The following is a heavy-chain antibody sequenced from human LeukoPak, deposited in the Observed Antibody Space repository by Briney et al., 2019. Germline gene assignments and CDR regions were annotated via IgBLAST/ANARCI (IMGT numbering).Heavy chain of an antibody. Sequence: GGSLRPSCAASGFTFSSYSMNWVRQAPGKGLECVSSISSSSSYIYYADSVKGRFTISRDNAKNSLYLQMNSLRAEDTAVYYCARDGITMVRGVTSHFDYWGQGTLVTVSS. J-gene: IGHJ4*02. D-gene: IGHD3-10*01. CDR2: ISSSSSYI. V-gene: IGHV3-21*01. CDR1: GFTFSSYS. CDR3: ARDGITMVRGVTSHFDY.